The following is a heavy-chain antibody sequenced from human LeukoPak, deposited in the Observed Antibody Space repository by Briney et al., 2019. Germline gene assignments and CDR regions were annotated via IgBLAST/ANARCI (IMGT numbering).Heavy chain of an antibody. CDR2: INPNSGDT. Sequence: ASVKVSCKASGYTFTAYYMHWVRRAPGQGLEWVGRINPNSGDTNYAQKFQGRVTMTRDTSISTVYMELTGLRSDDTAVYYCARDVSDISSATDTFDMWGQGTVVTVSS. CDR3: ARDVSDISSATDTFDM. J-gene: IGHJ3*02. V-gene: IGHV1-2*06. D-gene: IGHD3-9*01. CDR1: GYTFTAYY.